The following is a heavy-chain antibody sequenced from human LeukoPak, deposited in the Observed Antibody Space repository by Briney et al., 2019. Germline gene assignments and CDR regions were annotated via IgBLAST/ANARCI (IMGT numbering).Heavy chain of an antibody. CDR3: AVGRPRNTTRLDDGYDF. CDR1: GGSITTYC. Sequence: PSETLSLTCTVSGGSITTYCWSWIRPPAGKGLEWIGRVSTSGRTNYNPPLKSRLTMSADTSKKQFSLILNSVTAADTAVYYCAVGRPRNTTRLDDGYDFWGQGTMVTVSS. J-gene: IGHJ3*01. D-gene: IGHD1-1*01. V-gene: IGHV4-4*07. CDR2: VSTSGRT.